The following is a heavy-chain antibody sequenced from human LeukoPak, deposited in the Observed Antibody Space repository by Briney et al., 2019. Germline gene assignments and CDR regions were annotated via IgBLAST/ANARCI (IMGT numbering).Heavy chain of an antibody. CDR2: IYYSGST. Sequence: SETLSLTCTVSGGSSSSYYWSWIRHPPGKGLEWVGYIYYSGSTNYNPFLKSRVTISVDTSKNQFSLKLSSVAAADTAVYYCARAIAVTTISGAVVDAFDIWGQGTMVTVSS. CDR3: ARAIAVTTISGAVVDAFDI. CDR1: GGSSSSYY. V-gene: IGHV4-59*01. D-gene: IGHD4-17*01. J-gene: IGHJ3*02.